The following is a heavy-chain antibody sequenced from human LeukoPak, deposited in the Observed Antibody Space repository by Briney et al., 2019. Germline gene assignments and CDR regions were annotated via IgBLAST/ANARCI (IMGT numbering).Heavy chain of an antibody. CDR2: IYYSGST. V-gene: IGHV4-61*01. CDR1: GGSVSSGSYY. Sequence: SETLSLTCAVSGGSVSSGSYYWSWIRQPPGKGLEWIGYIYYSGSTNYNPSLKSRVTISVDTSKNQFSLKLSSVTAADTAVYYCARARYDSSGYYNFDYWGQGTLVTVSS. D-gene: IGHD3-22*01. J-gene: IGHJ4*02. CDR3: ARARYDSSGYYNFDY.